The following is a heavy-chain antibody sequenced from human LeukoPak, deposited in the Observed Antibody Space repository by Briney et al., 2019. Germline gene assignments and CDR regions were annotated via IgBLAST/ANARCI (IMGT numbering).Heavy chain of an antibody. J-gene: IGHJ4*02. V-gene: IGHV3-72*01. CDR3: ATLGYCSTTSCRDFDY. D-gene: IGHD2-2*01. CDR2: ARDKANSYTT. CDR1: RFTFSDHY. Sequence: TGGSLRLSCAASRFTFSDHYMDWVRQAPGKGLEWVGRARDKANSYTTEYAASVKGRFTISRDDSKNSLYLQMNSLKTEDTAVYYCATLGYCSTTSCRDFDYWGQGTLVTVSS.